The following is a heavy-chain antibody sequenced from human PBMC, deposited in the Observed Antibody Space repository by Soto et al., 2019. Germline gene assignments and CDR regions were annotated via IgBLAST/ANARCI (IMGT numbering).Heavy chain of an antibody. CDR1: GFSLTTTRMG. CDR3: AHAGDFDLLSFDR. V-gene: IGHV2-5*02. D-gene: IGHD2-15*01. J-gene: IGHJ4*02. CDR2: IYWDDDK. Sequence: QITLKESGPPLVRPAQALTLTCAFSGFSLTTTRMGVAWIRQPPGKALEWLALIYWDDDKRYSPSLKNRLTVSKDTSTNRVVLTITNISPDDIGTYICAHAGDFDLLSFDRLGPGTLVTVSS.